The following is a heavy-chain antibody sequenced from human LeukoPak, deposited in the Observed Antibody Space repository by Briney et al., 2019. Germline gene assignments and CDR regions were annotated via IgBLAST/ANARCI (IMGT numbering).Heavy chain of an antibody. D-gene: IGHD4-23*01. CDR1: SGSISSSGYY. Sequence: SETLSLTCSVSSGSISSSGYYWGWIRQPPGKGLEWIGSIYYSGSTYYNPSLKSRVTISVDTSKNQFSLKLSSVTAADTAVYYCARDHGGNSGDNWFDPWGQGTLVTVSS. CDR2: IYYSGST. CDR3: ARDHGGNSGDNWFDP. V-gene: IGHV4-39*07. J-gene: IGHJ5*02.